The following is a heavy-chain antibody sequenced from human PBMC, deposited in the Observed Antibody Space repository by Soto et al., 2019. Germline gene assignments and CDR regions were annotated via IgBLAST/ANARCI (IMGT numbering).Heavy chain of an antibody. CDR2: ISNDGSNK. V-gene: IGHV3-30*18. Sequence: SXILSCGAAGFTFSNNGMHWVRQAPGKWLEWVSFISNDGSNKNYADSVKGRFSISRDNSENTLSLQLNSLRAEDTAVYFCAKDQLPVYYYHSRGPFDSWGQGTLVTVSS. CDR1: GFTFSNNG. D-gene: IGHD3-22*01. CDR3: AKDQLPVYYYHSRGPFDS. J-gene: IGHJ4*02.